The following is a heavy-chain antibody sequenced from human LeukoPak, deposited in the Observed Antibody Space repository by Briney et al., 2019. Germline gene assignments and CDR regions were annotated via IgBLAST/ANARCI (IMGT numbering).Heavy chain of an antibody. Sequence: SQTLSLTCTVSGGSISSGDYYWSWIRQPPGKGLEWIGYIYYSGSTYYNPSLKSRVTISVDTSKNQFSLKLSSVTAADTAVYYCARIVGAGDAFGIWGQGTMVTVSS. J-gene: IGHJ3*02. D-gene: IGHD1-26*01. CDR1: GGSISSGDYY. V-gene: IGHV4-30-4*08. CDR2: IYYSGST. CDR3: ARIVGAGDAFGI.